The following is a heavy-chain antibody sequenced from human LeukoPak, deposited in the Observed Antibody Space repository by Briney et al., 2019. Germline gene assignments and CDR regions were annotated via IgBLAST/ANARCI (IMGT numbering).Heavy chain of an antibody. CDR2: ISGSGGST. V-gene: IGHV3-23*01. Sequence: GGSLRLSCAASGFTFSSYAMSWVRQAPGKGLEWVSAISGSGGSTYYADSVKGRFTISRDNAKNTVYLQMNSLRVEDTAVYYCARGALYQYYLDYWGRGQGTLVTVSS. D-gene: IGHD4-17*01. CDR1: GFTFSSYA. J-gene: IGHJ4*02. CDR3: ARGALYQYYLDYWG.